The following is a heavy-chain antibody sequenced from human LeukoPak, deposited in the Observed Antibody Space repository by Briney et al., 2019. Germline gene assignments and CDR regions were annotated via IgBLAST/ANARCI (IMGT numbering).Heavy chain of an antibody. J-gene: IGHJ3*02. CDR2: INPNSGGT. CDR1: GYTFTGYY. CDR3: ARDSVVVPAAPADAFDI. D-gene: IGHD2-2*01. V-gene: IGHV1-2*02. Sequence: GASVKVSCKASGYTFTGYYMHWVRQAPGQGLEWMGWINPNSGGTNYAQKFQGRVTMTRDTSISTAYMELSRLRSDDTAVYYCARDSVVVPAAPADAFDIWGQGTMVTVSS.